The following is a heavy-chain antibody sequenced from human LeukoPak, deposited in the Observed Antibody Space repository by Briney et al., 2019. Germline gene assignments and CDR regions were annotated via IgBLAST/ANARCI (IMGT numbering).Heavy chain of an antibody. CDR2: IYSGGST. Sequence: GGSLRLSCAASGFIVSSNYMSWVRQAPEKGLEWVSVIYSGGSTYYADSVKGRFTISRDNSKNTLYLQMNRLRAEDTAVYYCARDLGANWFDPWGEGTLVTVCS. J-gene: IGHJ5*02. CDR1: GFIVSSNY. D-gene: IGHD4-17*01. CDR3: ARDLGANWFDP. V-gene: IGHV3-66*01.